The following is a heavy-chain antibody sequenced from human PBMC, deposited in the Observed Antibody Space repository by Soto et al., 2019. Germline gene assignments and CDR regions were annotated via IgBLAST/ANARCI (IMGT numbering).Heavy chain of an antibody. V-gene: IGHV1-2*02. D-gene: IGHD6-19*01. CDR2: INPNSGGT. CDR1: GYTFTGYY. Sequence: ASVKVSCKASGYTFTGYYMHWVRQAPGQGLEWMGWINPNSGGTNYAQKFQGRVTMTRDTSISTAYMELSRLRSDDTAVYYCARERGIAVAGTDFDYWGQGTLLTVSS. J-gene: IGHJ4*02. CDR3: ARERGIAVAGTDFDY.